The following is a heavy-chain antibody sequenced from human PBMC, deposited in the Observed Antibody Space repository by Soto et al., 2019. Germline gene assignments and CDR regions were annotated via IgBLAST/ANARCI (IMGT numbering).Heavy chain of an antibody. CDR1: GFTFSTYA. CDR2: ISSNGGTT. Sequence: EVQLVESGGGLVQPGGSLRLSCAASGFTFSTYAMQWVRQAPGKGLEFVSSISSNGGTTNYAYSVKGRFTISRDNSRDTLYLQMGSLRPEDMAVYDCARDGRAMNVFWGQGTLFTVSS. V-gene: IGHV3-64*01. J-gene: IGHJ4*02. CDR3: ARDGRAMNVF. D-gene: IGHD5-18*01.